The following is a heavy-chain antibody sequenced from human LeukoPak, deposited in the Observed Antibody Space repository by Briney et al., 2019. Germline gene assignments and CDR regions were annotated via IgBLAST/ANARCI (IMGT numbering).Heavy chain of an antibody. CDR3: ARLRWLQGRTNFDY. Sequence: ASVKVSCKASGYTSTSYGISWVRQAPGQGLEWMGWISAYNGNTNYAQKLQGRVTMTTDTSTSTAYMELRSLRSDDTAVYYCARLRWLQGRTNFDYWGQGTLVTVSS. J-gene: IGHJ4*02. V-gene: IGHV1-18*01. CDR2: ISAYNGNT. CDR1: GYTSTSYG. D-gene: IGHD5-24*01.